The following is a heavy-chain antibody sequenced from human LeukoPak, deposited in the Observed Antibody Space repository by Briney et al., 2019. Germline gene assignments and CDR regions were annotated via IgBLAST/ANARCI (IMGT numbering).Heavy chain of an antibody. CDR2: IYPGDSDT. Sequence: GESLKISCKGSGYRFSSYWIAWVRQMPGKGLEWMGIIYPGDSDTRYSPSFQGQVTISADKSISTAYLQCSSLQPWDPVMYYCARVSLLYGDYSCGDYWGQGTLVTVSS. D-gene: IGHD4-17*01. CDR3: ARVSLLYGDYSCGDY. CDR1: GYRFSSYW. V-gene: IGHV5-51*01. J-gene: IGHJ4*02.